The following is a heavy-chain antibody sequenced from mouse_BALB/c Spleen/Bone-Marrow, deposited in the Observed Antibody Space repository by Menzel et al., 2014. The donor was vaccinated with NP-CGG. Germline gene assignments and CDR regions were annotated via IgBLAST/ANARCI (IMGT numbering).Heavy chain of an antibody. CDR3: ARYGGASYGGFAY. J-gene: IGHJ3*01. CDR1: GYTFTSYW. V-gene: IGHV1-7*01. D-gene: IGHD1-2*01. Sequence: VQLQQSGAELAKPGASAKMSCKASGYTFTSYWMHWVKQRPGQGLEWIGYINPSTGYTEYNQKFKDKATLTADKSSSTAYMQLSSLTSEDSAVYYCARYGGASYGGFAYWGQGTLVTVSA. CDR2: INPSTGYT.